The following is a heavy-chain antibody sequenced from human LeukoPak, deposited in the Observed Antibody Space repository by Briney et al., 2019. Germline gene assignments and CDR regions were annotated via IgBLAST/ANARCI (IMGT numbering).Heavy chain of an antibody. Sequence: GGSLRLSCAASGVTFSNYYMHWVRQPPGKGLEWVAVISYDGSNKYYADSVKGRFTISRDNSKNTLYLQMNSLRAEDTAVYYRAKGGYSYGYDYYYMDVWGKGTTVTISS. CDR2: ISYDGSNK. CDR3: AKGGYSYGYDYYYMDV. CDR1: GVTFSNYY. V-gene: IGHV3-30*04. D-gene: IGHD5-18*01. J-gene: IGHJ6*03.